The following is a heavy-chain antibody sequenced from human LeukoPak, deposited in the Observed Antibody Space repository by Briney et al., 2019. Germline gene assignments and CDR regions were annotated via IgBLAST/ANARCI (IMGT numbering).Heavy chain of an antibody. J-gene: IGHJ4*02. Sequence: ETLSLTCAVSGASISSNNWWWSWVRQPPGKGLEWVSAISGSGGSTYYADSVKGRFTISRDNSKNTPYLQMNSLRAEDTAVYYCAKSPDSGYDYYFDYWGQGTLVTVSS. CDR3: AKSPDSGYDYYFDY. D-gene: IGHD5-12*01. V-gene: IGHV3-23*01. CDR2: ISGSGGST. CDR1: GASISSNN.